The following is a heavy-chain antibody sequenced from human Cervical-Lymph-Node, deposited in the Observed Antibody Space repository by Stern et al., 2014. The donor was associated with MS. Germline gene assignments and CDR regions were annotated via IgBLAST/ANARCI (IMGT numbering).Heavy chain of an antibody. V-gene: IGHV1-3*04. CDR2: INIGNVNR. J-gene: IGHJ6*02. D-gene: IGHD4-23*01. CDR1: GYNFTDYG. CDR3: ARTGTVVTSGYYYGMDV. Sequence: VQLLQSAAEVKKPGASVKVSCKTAGYNFTDYGIIWVRKAPGQRLEWMGWINIGNVNRRYSQKIQCRVTITRDSSASTSYMELSSLRSEDTAVYYCARTGTVVTSGYYYGMDVWGQGTTVTVSS.